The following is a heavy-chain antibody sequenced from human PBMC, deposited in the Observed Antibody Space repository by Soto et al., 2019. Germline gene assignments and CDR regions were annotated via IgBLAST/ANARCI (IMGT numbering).Heavy chain of an antibody. D-gene: IGHD3-3*01. CDR2: ISAYNGNT. Sequence: QVQLVQSGAEVKKPGASVKVSCKASGYTFTSYGISWVRQAPGQGLEWMGWISAYNGNTNYAQKLQGRLTMTTDTSTSTAYMELRSLRSDGTALYYCARDPTPYYDFWSGYFRAFDIWGQGKMVTVSS. CDR1: GYTFTSYG. J-gene: IGHJ3*02. V-gene: IGHV1-18*01. CDR3: ARDPTPYYDFWSGYFRAFDI.